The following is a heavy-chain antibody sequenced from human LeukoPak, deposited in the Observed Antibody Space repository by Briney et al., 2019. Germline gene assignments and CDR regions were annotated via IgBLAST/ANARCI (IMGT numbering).Heavy chain of an antibody. V-gene: IGHV1-18*01. Sequence: ASVKVSCKASGYTFTSYDINWVRQAPGQGLEWMGWISAYNGNTNYAQKLQGRVTMTTDTSTSTAYMELRSLRSDDTAVYYCAREGLYYYGSGSYPFDYWGQGTLVTVSS. CDR3: AREGLYYYGSGSYPFDY. J-gene: IGHJ4*02. D-gene: IGHD3-10*01. CDR1: GYTFTSYD. CDR2: ISAYNGNT.